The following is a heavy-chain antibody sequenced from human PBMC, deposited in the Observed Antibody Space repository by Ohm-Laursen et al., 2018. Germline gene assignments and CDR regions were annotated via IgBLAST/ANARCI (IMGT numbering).Heavy chain of an antibody. CDR1: GFSLSTSGVG. D-gene: IGHD6-13*01. CDR3: AHPQQNDAFHF. CDR2: IYWDDDK. J-gene: IGHJ3*01. Sequence: TTQTLTLTRTFSGFSLSTSGVGVGWIRQPPGKALEWLAFIYWDDDKRYNPSLKSRLNITKDTSKNQVVLTMTNMDPVDTATYYCAHPQQNDAFHFWGQGSMVTVSS. V-gene: IGHV2-5*02.